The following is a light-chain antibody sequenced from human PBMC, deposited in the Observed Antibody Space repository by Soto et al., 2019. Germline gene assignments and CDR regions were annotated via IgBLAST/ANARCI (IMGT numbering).Light chain of an antibody. CDR1: SSDIGDYNY. CDR2: DVS. CDR3: CSFAGTNSFA. V-gene: IGLV2-11*01. J-gene: IGLJ1*01. Sequence: QSVLTQPRSVSGSPGQSVTISCTGTSSDIGDYNYVSWYQQHPGKAPKLMIYDVSKWPSGVPDRFSGSKSGNTASLTISGLQADDEAVYYCCSFAGTNSFAFGPGTKLTVL.